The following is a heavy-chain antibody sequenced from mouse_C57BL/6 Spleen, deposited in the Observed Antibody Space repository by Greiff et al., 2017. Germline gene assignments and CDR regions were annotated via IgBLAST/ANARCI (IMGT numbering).Heavy chain of an antibody. CDR3: ARPYYSNYGFAY. D-gene: IGHD2-5*01. V-gene: IGHV5-6*01. CDR2: ISSGGSYT. J-gene: IGHJ3*01. Sequence: EVMLVESGGDLVKPGGSLKLSCAASGFTFSSYGMSWVRQTPDKRLEWVATISSGGSYTYYPDSVKGRFSISRDNAKNTLYLQMSSLKSEDTAMYYCARPYYSNYGFAYWGQGTLVTVSA. CDR1: GFTFSSYG.